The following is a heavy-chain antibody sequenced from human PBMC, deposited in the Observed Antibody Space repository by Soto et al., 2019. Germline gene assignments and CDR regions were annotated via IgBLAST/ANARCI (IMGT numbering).Heavy chain of an antibody. CDR3: ARVCGGDCHYGMDV. CDR2: IYYSGST. Sequence: QVQLQESGPGLVKPSQTLSLTCTVSGGSISGGGYYWTWIRQHPGKGLEWIGYIYYSGSTYYNPSLKSRVTISVDTSNNQFSLKLSSVTAADTAVYYCARVCGGDCHYGMDVWGQGTTVTVSS. V-gene: IGHV4-31*03. J-gene: IGHJ6*02. D-gene: IGHD2-21*02. CDR1: GGSISGGGYY.